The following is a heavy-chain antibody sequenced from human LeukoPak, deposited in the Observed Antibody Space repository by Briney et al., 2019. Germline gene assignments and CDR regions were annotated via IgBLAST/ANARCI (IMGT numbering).Heavy chain of an antibody. CDR1: GFTVSSNY. D-gene: IGHD3-16*01. CDR3: AIGGGPRVHYFDY. V-gene: IGHV3-53*01. Sequence: GGSLRLSCAASGFTVSSNYMSWVRQAPGKGLEWVSVIYSGGSTYYADSVKGRFTISRDNSKNTLYLQMNSLRAEDTAVYYCAIGGGPRVHYFDYWGQGTLVTVSS. CDR2: IYSGGST. J-gene: IGHJ4*02.